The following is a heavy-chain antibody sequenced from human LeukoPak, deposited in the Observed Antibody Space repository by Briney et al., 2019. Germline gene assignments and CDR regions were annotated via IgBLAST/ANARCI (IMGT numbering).Heavy chain of an antibody. CDR3: GSLTVVARDH. Sequence: GGSLRLSCAASGFSFSTHWMHWVRQAPGKGLVCVAQINSDGSRTSYADSVKGRFTISRDNAKNTLYLEMISLRAEDTAVYYCGSLTVVARDHWGQGTLVTVSS. J-gene: IGHJ4*02. CDR2: INSDGSRT. CDR1: GFSFSTHW. D-gene: IGHD3-22*01. V-gene: IGHV3-74*01.